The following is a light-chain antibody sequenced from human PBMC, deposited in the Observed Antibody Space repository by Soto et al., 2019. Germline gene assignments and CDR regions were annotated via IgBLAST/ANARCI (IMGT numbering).Light chain of an antibody. CDR2: EVS. Sequence: QSVLTQPASVSGSPGQPITISCTGTSSDVGGYNFVSWYQQYPGKAPKFMIYEVSNRPSGVSNRFSGSKSGNTASLTISGLQAEDEADYYCCSYTSSDTWVFGGGTKLTVL. V-gene: IGLV2-14*01. CDR1: SSDVGGYNF. J-gene: IGLJ3*02. CDR3: CSYTSSDTWV.